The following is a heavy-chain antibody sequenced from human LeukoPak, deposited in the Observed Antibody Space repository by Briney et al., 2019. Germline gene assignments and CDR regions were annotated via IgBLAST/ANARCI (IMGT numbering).Heavy chain of an antibody. CDR1: GLTFRNAW. CDR3: ARDQRYSSSSQVY. V-gene: IGHV3-7*01. D-gene: IGHD6-13*01. CDR2: IKQDGSEK. J-gene: IGHJ4*02. Sequence: GGSLRLSCVASGLTFRNAWMSWVRQAPGKGLEWVANIKQDGSEKYYVDSVKGRFTISRDNAKNSLYLQMNSLRAEDTAVYYCARDQRYSSSSQVYWGQGTLVTVSS.